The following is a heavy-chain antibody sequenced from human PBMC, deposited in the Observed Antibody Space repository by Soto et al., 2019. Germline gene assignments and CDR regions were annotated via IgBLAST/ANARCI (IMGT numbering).Heavy chain of an antibody. J-gene: IGHJ4*02. Sequence: EVQLVESGGGLVQPGRSLRLSCATSGFTFDDFAIHWVRQAPGKGLEWVSGISWTGGTIGYGDSVRGRFTISRDNARNSLYLQMNSLRVEDTALYYCTRSIGPSCDSSVDHFGQGTRVTVSS. D-gene: IGHD3-16*02. V-gene: IGHV3-9*01. CDR2: ISWTGGTI. CDR1: GFTFDDFA. CDR3: TRSIGPSCDSSVDH.